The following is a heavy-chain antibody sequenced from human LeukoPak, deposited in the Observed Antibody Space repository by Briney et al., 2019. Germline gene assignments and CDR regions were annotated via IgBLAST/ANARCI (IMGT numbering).Heavy chain of an antibody. D-gene: IGHD3-3*01. CDR3: ARGPRADFWSGSSNWFDP. Sequence: GGSLRLSCAASGFTFSSYAMSWVRQAPGKGLEWVSGISGSDGSTNYADSVKGRLTISRDNSKNTLYLQMNSLRAEDTAVYYCARGPRADFWSGSSNWFDPWGQGTLVTVSS. J-gene: IGHJ5*02. CDR1: GFTFSSYA. V-gene: IGHV3-23*01. CDR2: ISGSDGST.